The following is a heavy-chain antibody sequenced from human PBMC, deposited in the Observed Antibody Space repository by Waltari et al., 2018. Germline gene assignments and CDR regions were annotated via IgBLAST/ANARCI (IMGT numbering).Heavy chain of an antibody. J-gene: IGHJ4*02. CDR2: IKQDGSEK. CDR1: GFTFSSYW. Sequence: EVQLVESGGGLVQPGGSLRLSCAASGFTFSSYWMSWVRQAPGKGLEWGANIKQDGSEKYYVDSVKGRVTIARDNAKNSLYLQMNSLRAEDTAVYYCAREVKQQLVRVHISDYWGQGTLVTVSS. CDR3: AREVKQQLVRVHISDY. V-gene: IGHV3-7*01. D-gene: IGHD6-13*01.